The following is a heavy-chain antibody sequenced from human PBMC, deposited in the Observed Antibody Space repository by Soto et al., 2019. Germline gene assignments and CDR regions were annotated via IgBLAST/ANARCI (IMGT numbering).Heavy chain of an antibody. V-gene: IGHV1-18*01. CDR3: ARGFGDSDYGAYYYYYGMDV. J-gene: IGHJ6*02. Sequence: QVQLVQSGAEVKKPGASVKVSCKASGYTFTSYGISWVRQAPGQGLEWMGWIRAYNGNTNYAQKLQGRVTMTTDTSTSTAYMELRSLRSADTAVYYCARGFGDSDYGAYYYYYGMDVWGQGTTVTVSS. CDR1: GYTFTSYG. CDR2: IRAYNGNT. D-gene: IGHD3-10*01.